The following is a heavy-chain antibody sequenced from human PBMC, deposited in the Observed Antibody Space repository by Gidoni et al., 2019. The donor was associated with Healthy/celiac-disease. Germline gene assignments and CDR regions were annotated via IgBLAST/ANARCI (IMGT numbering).Heavy chain of an antibody. CDR1: GFTFSSYA. Sequence: EVQLLESGGGLVQPGGSLRLSCAASGFTFSSYAMSWVRQAPGKGLEWVSAIRGSGGSTYYADSVKGRFTISRDNSKNTLYLQMNSLRAEDTAVYYCAKGESGGPRKKGRPGNWFDPWGQGTLVTVSS. CDR2: IRGSGGST. J-gene: IGHJ5*02. CDR3: AKGESGGPRKKGRPGNWFDP. D-gene: IGHD1-1*01. V-gene: IGHV3-23*01.